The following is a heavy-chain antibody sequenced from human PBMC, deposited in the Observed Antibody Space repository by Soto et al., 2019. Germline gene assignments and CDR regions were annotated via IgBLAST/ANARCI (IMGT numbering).Heavy chain of an antibody. Sequence: QVQLQQWGAGLLKPSETLSLTCAVYGGSISGYYWSWIRQPPGKGLEWIGEINHSGSTNYNPSLKSRVTISVDTSKNQFSLKLSSVTAADTAVYYCARGRGAAAGSNYWGQGTLVTVSS. J-gene: IGHJ4*02. CDR1: GGSISGYY. D-gene: IGHD6-13*01. V-gene: IGHV4-34*01. CDR2: INHSGST. CDR3: ARGRGAAAGSNY.